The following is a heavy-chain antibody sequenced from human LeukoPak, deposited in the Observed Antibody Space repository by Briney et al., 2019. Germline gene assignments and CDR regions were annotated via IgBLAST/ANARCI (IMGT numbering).Heavy chain of an antibody. CDR1: GGSISSSSYY. V-gene: IGHV4-61*01. CDR2: IYYSGST. D-gene: IGHD6-6*01. Sequence: SETLSLTCTVSGGSISSSSYYWSWIRQPPGRGLEWIGYIYYSGSTNYNPSLKSRVTISVDTSKNQFSLKLSSVTAADTAVYYCARAGASSSRAWFDPWGQGTLVTVSS. CDR3: ARAGASSSRAWFDP. J-gene: IGHJ5*02.